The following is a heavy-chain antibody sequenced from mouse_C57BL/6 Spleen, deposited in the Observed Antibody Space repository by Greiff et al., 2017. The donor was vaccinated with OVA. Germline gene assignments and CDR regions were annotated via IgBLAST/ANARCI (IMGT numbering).Heavy chain of an antibody. Sequence: EVQLQESGPSLVRPSQTLSLTCTVTGFSINSDCYWIWIRQFPGNKLEYIGYTFYSGITYYNPSLESRTYITRDTSKNQFSLKLSSVTTEDTATYYCARMMDSSGYGYAMDYWGQGTSVTVSS. CDR3: ARMMDSSGYGYAMDY. V-gene: IGHV3-3*01. CDR1: GFSINSDCY. CDR2: TFYSGIT. D-gene: IGHD3-2*02. J-gene: IGHJ4*01.